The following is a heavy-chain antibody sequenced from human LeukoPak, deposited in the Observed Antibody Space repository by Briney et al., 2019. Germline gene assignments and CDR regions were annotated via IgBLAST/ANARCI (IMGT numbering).Heavy chain of an antibody. CDR3: ARYIVGATTGYYYYYYMDV. CDR1: GGSISIYY. Sequence: PSETLSLTCTVSGGSISIYYWSWIRQPPGKGLEWIGYIYYSGSTNYNPSLKSRVTISVDTSKNQFSLKLSSVTAADTAVYYCARYIVGATTGYYYYYYMDVWGKGTTVTVSS. D-gene: IGHD1-26*01. J-gene: IGHJ6*03. CDR2: IYYSGST. V-gene: IGHV4-59*01.